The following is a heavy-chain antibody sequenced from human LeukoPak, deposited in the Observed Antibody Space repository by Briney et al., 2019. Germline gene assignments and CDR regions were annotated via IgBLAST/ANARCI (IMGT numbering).Heavy chain of an antibody. V-gene: IGHV3-7*01. J-gene: IGHJ4*02. Sequence: GGSLRLSCGTSGFTFSDSWMSWFRQAPGQGLEWVASIKDDGSGKYYLDSVRGRFTISRDNAEDSLYLQLDDLRAEDTAVFYCARHLLRGQNFDYWGQGTLVTVSS. CDR1: GFTFSDSW. CDR3: ARHLLRGQNFDY. CDR2: IKDDGSGK.